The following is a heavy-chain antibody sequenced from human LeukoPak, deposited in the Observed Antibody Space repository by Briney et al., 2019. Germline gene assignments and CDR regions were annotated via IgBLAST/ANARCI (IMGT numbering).Heavy chain of an antibody. Sequence: GGSLRLSCAASAFTLSSYAMSWVRQAPGKGLEWVSSISGSGGSTNYADSVKGRFTISRDNSKNTRYLQMNSLRAEDTALYYCAEDYGSGSYSDYWGQGTLVRVYS. D-gene: IGHD3-10*01. J-gene: IGHJ4*02. CDR1: AFTLSSYA. V-gene: IGHV3-23*01. CDR2: ISGSGGST. CDR3: AEDYGSGSYSDY.